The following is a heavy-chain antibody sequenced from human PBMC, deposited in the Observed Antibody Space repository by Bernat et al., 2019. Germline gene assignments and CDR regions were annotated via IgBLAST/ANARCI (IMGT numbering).Heavy chain of an antibody. CDR1: GFTFSSYA. D-gene: IGHD6-13*01. CDR2: ISNNGGTT. CDR3: ARVGYRADSGSWNYFDY. J-gene: IGHJ4*02. Sequence: EVQLVESGGGLVQPGGSLRLSCAASGFTFSSYAMNWVRQAPGKRLEYVSAISNNGGTTHYAKSVKGRFSISSDNSRNTLDLQMGSLRVDDMAVYYCARVGYRADSGSWNYFDYWGQGTLVTVSS. V-gene: IGHV3-64*01.